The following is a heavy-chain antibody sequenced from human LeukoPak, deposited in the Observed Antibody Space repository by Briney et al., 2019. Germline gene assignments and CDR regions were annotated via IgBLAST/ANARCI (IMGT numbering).Heavy chain of an antibody. CDR1: RFTLSSYG. Sequence: TGRSLRLSCAASRFTLSSYGIHWVRQAPGKGLQWVAAISDDGGNKYYSDSMKGRFSISRDNAKNSLYLQMNSLRAEDTAVYYCAELGITMIGGVWGKGTTVTISS. D-gene: IGHD3-10*02. CDR3: AELGITMIGGV. CDR2: ISDDGGNK. V-gene: IGHV3-30*18. J-gene: IGHJ6*04.